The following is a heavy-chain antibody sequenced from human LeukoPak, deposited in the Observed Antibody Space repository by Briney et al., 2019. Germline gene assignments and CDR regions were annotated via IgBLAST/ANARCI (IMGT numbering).Heavy chain of an antibody. Sequence: ASVKVSCKASGYTFTSYDINWVRQATGQGLEWMGWMNPNSGNTGYAQKFQGRVTMTRNTSISTAYMELSSLRSEDTAVYYRARVIGDVDTGVYDAFDIWGQGTMVTVSS. J-gene: IGHJ3*02. CDR1: GYTFTSYD. D-gene: IGHD5-18*01. V-gene: IGHV1-8*01. CDR3: ARVIGDVDTGVYDAFDI. CDR2: MNPNSGNT.